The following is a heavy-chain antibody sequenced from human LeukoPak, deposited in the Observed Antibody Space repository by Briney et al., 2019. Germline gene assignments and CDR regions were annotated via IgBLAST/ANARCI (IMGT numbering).Heavy chain of an antibody. CDR2: MNPNSGNT. D-gene: IGHD1-20*01. J-gene: IGHJ5*02. CDR1: GYTFTSYD. V-gene: IGHV1-8*01. Sequence: ASVKVSCKASGYTFTSYDINWVRQATGQGLEWMGWMNPNSGNTGYAQKFQGRVTMTRNTSISTAYMEPSSLRSEDTAVYYCARGGWYNWNDGTFDPWGQGTLVTVSS. CDR3: ARGGWYNWNDGTFDP.